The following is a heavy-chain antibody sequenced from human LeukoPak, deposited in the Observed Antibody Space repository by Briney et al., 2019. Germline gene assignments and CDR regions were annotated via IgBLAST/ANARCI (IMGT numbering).Heavy chain of an antibody. CDR2: IKQDGSEK. CDR3: ARHRTWNYVNWFDP. D-gene: IGHD1-7*01. J-gene: IGHJ5*02. V-gene: IGHV3-7*01. CDR1: GFTFSTYW. Sequence: PGGSLRLSCAASGFTFSTYWMNWVRQAPGKGLEWVANIKQDGSEKYYVDSVKGRFVVSRDNAKNSLYLQMNSLGAEDTAVYYCARHRTWNYVNWFDPWGQGTLVTVSS.